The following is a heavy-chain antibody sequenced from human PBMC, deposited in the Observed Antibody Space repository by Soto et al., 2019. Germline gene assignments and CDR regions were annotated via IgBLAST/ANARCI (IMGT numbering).Heavy chain of an antibody. V-gene: IGHV1-46*03. D-gene: IGHD2-15*01. CDR3: ARVRGVGFYYYMDV. CDR1: GYTFTSYY. CDR2: INPSGGST. J-gene: IGHJ6*03. Sequence: ASVKVSCKASGYTFTSYYMHWVRQAPGQGLEWMGIINPSGGSTSYAQKFQGRVTMTRDTSTNTVYTELSSLRSEDKAVYYCARVRGVGFYYYMDVWGKGTTVTVAS.